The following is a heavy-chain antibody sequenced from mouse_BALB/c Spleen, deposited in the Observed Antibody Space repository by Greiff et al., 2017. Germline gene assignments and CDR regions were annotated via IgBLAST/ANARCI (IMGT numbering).Heavy chain of an antibody. Sequence: EVQLQESGPGLVKPSQSLSLTCTVTGYSITSDYAWNWIRQFPGNKLEWMGYISYSGSTSYNPSLKSRISITRDTSKNQFFLQLNSVTTEDTATYYCARSGEITRAMDYWGQGTSVTVSS. J-gene: IGHJ4*01. CDR1: GYSITSDYA. V-gene: IGHV3-2*02. D-gene: IGHD2-4*01. CDR2: ISYSGST. CDR3: ARSGEITRAMDY.